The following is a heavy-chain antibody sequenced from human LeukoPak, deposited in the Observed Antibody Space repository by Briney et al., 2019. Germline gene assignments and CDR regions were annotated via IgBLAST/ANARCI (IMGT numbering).Heavy chain of an antibody. Sequence: ASETLSLTCAVYGVSFSGYYWSWIRQPPGKGLEWIGEINHSGSTNYNPSLKSRVTISVDTSKNQFSLKLSSVTAADTAVYYCARDAASSTSSYNWFDPWGQGTLVTVSS. V-gene: IGHV4-34*01. CDR2: INHSGST. J-gene: IGHJ5*02. CDR1: GVSFSGYY. D-gene: IGHD2-2*01. CDR3: ARDAASSTSSYNWFDP.